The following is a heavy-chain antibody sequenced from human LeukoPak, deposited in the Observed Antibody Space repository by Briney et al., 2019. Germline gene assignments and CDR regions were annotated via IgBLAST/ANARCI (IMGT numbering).Heavy chain of an antibody. CDR1: GFTFSSYG. CDR3: ARVSSGWAFDY. CDR2: IYSGGST. V-gene: IGHV3-66*01. J-gene: IGHJ4*02. D-gene: IGHD6-19*01. Sequence: PGGSLRLSCAASGFTFSSYGMHWVRQAPGKGLEWVSVIYSGGSTYYADSVKGRFTISRDNSKNTLYLQMNSLRAEDTAVYYCARVSSGWAFDYWGQGTLVTVSS.